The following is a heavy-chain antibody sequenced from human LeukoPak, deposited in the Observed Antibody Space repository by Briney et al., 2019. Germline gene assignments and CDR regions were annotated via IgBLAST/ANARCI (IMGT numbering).Heavy chain of an antibody. CDR3: ARHVYHPVTTVWAFDI. D-gene: IGHD4-17*01. J-gene: IGHJ3*02. Sequence: SETLSLTCAVSGYSISSGYYWGWIRQPPGKGLEWIGSIYHSGSTYCNPSLKSRVTISVDTSKNQFSLKLSSVTAADTAVYDCARHVYHPVTTVWAFDIWGQGTMVTVSS. CDR2: IYHSGST. CDR1: GYSISSGYY. V-gene: IGHV4-38-2*01.